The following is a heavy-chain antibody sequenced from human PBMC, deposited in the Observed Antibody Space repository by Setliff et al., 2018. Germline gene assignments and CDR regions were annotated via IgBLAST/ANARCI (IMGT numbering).Heavy chain of an antibody. J-gene: IGHJ4*02. V-gene: IGHV4-59*11. CDR3: AGSTVTQVDY. D-gene: IGHD4-17*01. CDR2: IFYSDAA. Sequence: SETLSLTCTVSGGSIGPHYWSWIRQAPGKGLEWIGHIFYSDAAKYNPSLESRAAISVDSSKNQFSLKLRSVTAADTAVYYCAGSTVTQVDYWGQGTRVTVSS. CDR1: GGSIGPHY.